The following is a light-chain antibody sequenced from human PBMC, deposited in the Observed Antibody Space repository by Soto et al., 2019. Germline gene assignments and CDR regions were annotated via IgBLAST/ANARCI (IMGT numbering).Light chain of an antibody. CDR2: GAS. J-gene: IGKJ4*01. V-gene: IGKV3D-15*01. CDR1: QSVSSSY. Sequence: EILWTQSPGTLSLPPGARASPSCSGSQSVSSSYLAWYQQKPGQAPSLLIYGASRRATGIPDRFSGSGSGTEFTLTISSLQFEDFAVYYCQRYNNWPLTFGGGTKVDI. CDR3: QRYNNWPLT.